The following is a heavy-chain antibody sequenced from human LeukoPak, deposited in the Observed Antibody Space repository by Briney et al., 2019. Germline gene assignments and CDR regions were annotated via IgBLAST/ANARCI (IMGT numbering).Heavy chain of an antibody. D-gene: IGHD5-18*01. Sequence: GGSLRLSCAASGFTFSSYEINWVRQAPGKGLEWVSYISSSGSTIYYADSVKGRFTISRDNAKNSLYLQMNSLRAEDTAVYYCARDGEYSYGRFDYYYYGMDVWGQGTTVTVSS. J-gene: IGHJ6*02. CDR3: ARDGEYSYGRFDYYYYGMDV. V-gene: IGHV3-48*03. CDR1: GFTFSSYE. CDR2: ISSSGSTI.